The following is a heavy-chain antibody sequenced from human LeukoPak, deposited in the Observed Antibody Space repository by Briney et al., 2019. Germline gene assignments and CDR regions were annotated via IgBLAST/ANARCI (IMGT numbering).Heavy chain of an antibody. CDR3: ARALRGARGSSWGFDY. V-gene: IGHV4-34*01. Sequence: PSETLSLTCAVYGGSFSGYYWSWIRQPPGKGLEWIGEINHSGSTNYNPSLKSRVTISVDTSKNQFSLKLSSVTAADTAVYYCARALRGARGSSWGFDYWGQGTLVTVSS. CDR1: GGSFSGYY. CDR2: INHSGST. D-gene: IGHD6-13*01. J-gene: IGHJ4*02.